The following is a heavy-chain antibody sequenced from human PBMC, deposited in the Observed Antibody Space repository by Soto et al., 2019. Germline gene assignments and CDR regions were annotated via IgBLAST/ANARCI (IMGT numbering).Heavy chain of an antibody. CDR3: SIGSWSAETFDV. Sequence: QVHLVQSGAEVKKPGSSVKVSCKAAGGTFSTYTLIWVRQAPGQGLEWMGRIIPMLTVRNSAQKFQGRVTLTADKYTSISFMELTSLRSYDTAVYYCSIGSWSAETFDVWGQGTMVTVSS. D-gene: IGHD2-2*01. J-gene: IGHJ3*01. CDR2: IIPMLTVR. CDR1: GGTFSTYT. V-gene: IGHV1-69*02.